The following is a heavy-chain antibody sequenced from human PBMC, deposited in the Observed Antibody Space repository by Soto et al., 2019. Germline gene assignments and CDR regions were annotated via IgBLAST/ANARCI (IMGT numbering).Heavy chain of an antibody. Sequence: GGSLRLSCAASGFTFISYAMHWVRQAPGKGLEWVAVISYDGSNKYYADSVKGRFTISRDNSKNTLYLQMNSLRAEDTAVYYCAREAAPNYYFDYWGQGTLVTVSS. V-gene: IGHV3-30-3*01. CDR3: AREAAPNYYFDY. J-gene: IGHJ4*02. CDR2: ISYDGSNK. CDR1: GFTFISYA. D-gene: IGHD6-6*01.